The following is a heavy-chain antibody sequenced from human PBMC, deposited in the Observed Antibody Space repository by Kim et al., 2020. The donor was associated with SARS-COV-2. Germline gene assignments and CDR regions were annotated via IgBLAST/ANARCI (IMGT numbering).Heavy chain of an antibody. Sequence: GGSLRLSCTGSGLTFSNFAIIWVRQAPGKGLEWVSAIRGSGDTTHYADSVTGRFTISRDNSRNTVYLHMNSLRADDTAVYYCAKDPNGDYIGAFDFWGRGTMVNGSS. D-gene: IGHD4-17*01. J-gene: IGHJ3*01. V-gene: IGHV3-23*01. CDR1: GLTFSNFA. CDR2: IRGSGDTT. CDR3: AKDPNGDYIGAFDF.